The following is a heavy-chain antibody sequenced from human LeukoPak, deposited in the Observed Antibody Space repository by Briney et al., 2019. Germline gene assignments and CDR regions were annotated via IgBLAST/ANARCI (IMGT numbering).Heavy chain of an antibody. J-gene: IGHJ5*02. CDR3: GSCSGGSCHSGWFDP. D-gene: IGHD2-15*01. V-gene: IGHV3-23*01. Sequence: GGSLRLSCAASAFTFSIYAMSWVRQAPGKGLGWVSTISGSGGSTHYADSVKGRFTISRDNSKNTLYLQMNSLRAEDTAVYYCGSCSGGSCHSGWFDPWGQGTLVTVSS. CDR1: AFTFSIYA. CDR2: ISGSGGST.